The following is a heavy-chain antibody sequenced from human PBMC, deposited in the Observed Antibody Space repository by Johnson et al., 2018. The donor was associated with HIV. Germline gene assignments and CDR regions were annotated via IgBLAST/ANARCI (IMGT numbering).Heavy chain of an antibody. CDR2: IAYDGSNK. Sequence: VQLVESGGGLVQPGRSLRLSCAASGFTFSHYAMHWVRQAPGEGLEGVAVIAYDGSNKYYADSVKGRFTISRDNSKNTLYLKMNSLRAEDTAVYYCAEGNHGIWGQGTMVTVSS. D-gene: IGHD2/OR15-2a*01. V-gene: IGHV3-30*04. CDR3: AEGNHGI. J-gene: IGHJ3*02. CDR1: GFTFSHYA.